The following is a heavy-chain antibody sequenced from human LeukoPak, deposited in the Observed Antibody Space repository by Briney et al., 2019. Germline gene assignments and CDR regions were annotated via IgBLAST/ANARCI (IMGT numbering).Heavy chain of an antibody. Sequence: SVKVSCKASGGTFSSYAISWVRQAPGQGLEWMGGIIPIFGTANYAQKLRGRVTMTTDTSTSTAYMELRSLRSDDTAVYYCATSYGLDYWGQGTLVTVSS. CDR2: IIPIFGTA. D-gene: IGHD5-18*01. CDR1: GGTFSSYA. J-gene: IGHJ4*02. V-gene: IGHV1-69*05. CDR3: ATSYGLDY.